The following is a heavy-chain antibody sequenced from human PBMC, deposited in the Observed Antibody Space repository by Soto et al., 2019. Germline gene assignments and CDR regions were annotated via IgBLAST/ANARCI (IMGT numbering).Heavy chain of an antibody. CDR2: IYYSGST. CDR3: ARDLTSRRPVIYGMDV. J-gene: IGHJ6*02. CDR1: GGSISSGGYY. D-gene: IGHD3-9*01. Sequence: TLSLTCTVSGGSISSGGYYWSWIRQHPGKGLEWIGYIYYSGSTYYNPSLKSRVTISVDPSKNQFSLNLSSVTAADTAVYYCARDLTSRRPVIYGMDVWGQGTTVTVSS. V-gene: IGHV4-31*03.